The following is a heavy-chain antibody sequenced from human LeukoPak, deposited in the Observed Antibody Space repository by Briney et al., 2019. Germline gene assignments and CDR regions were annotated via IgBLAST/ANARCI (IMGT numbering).Heavy chain of an antibody. D-gene: IGHD3-10*01. CDR2: ITPSGDST. CDR3: ARDAGYYVSGSSLDY. V-gene: IGHV1-46*01. CDR1: GNTLTRNY. J-gene: IGHJ4*02. Sequence: GASVKVSCKASGNTLTRNYIQWVRQAPGQGLEWMGIITPSGDSTTYAQKFQGRVTMTRDTSTRTVYMELSSLRSEDTAVYYCARDAGYYVSGSSLDYWGQGTLVTVSS.